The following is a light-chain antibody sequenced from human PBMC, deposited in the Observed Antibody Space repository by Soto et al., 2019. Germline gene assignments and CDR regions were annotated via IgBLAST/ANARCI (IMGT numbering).Light chain of an antibody. CDR1: QSVDSNY. CDR3: QQYDTYY. J-gene: IGKJ2*01. Sequence: EIVLTQSPGTLSLSPGERATLSCRASQSVDSNYLGWYQQKPGQAPRLLIYGASSRAAGIPDRFSGSGSGTDFTLTISRLEPEDFATYYCQQYDTYYFGQGTKLEIK. V-gene: IGKV3-20*01. CDR2: GAS.